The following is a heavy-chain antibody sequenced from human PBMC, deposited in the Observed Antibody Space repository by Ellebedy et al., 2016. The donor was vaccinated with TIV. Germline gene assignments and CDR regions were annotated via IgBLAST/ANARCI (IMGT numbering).Heavy chain of an antibody. V-gene: IGHV3-30*18. CDR1: GFTFSTYG. D-gene: IGHD3-10*01. Sequence: PGGSLRLSCAASGFTFSTYGMHWVRQAPGKGLEGVAFMSYDGRNKYYGDSVKGRFTISRDNSNNTLYLQMNSLRTEDTALYYCAKDLGFYGSGSHYWGQGTLVTVSS. CDR2: MSYDGRNK. CDR3: AKDLGFYGSGSHY. J-gene: IGHJ4*02.